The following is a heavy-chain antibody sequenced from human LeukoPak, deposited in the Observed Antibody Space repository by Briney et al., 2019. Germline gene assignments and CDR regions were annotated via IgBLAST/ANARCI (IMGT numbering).Heavy chain of an antibody. Sequence: QPGGSLRLSCAASGFTVSSNYMSWVRQAPGKGLEWVSVIYSGGSTYYADHVQGRFTISRDNSKNTLYLQMNSLRAEDTAVYYCAIVPAAITYFQHWGQGTLVTVSS. D-gene: IGHD2-2*01. CDR1: GFTVSSNY. J-gene: IGHJ1*01. V-gene: IGHV3-53*01. CDR3: AIVPAAITYFQH. CDR2: IYSGGST.